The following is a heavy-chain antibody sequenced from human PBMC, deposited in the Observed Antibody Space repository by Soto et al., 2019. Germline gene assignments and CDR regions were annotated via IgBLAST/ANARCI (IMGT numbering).Heavy chain of an antibody. V-gene: IGHV1-58*01. CDR1: GFTFTSSA. CDR3: PADLIRIFGVEKFDY. Sequence: GASVKVSCKASGFTFTSSAVQWVRQARGQRLEWIGWIVVGSGNTNYAQKFQERVTITRDMSTSTAYMELSSLRSEDTAVYYCPADLIRIFGVEKFDYWGQGTLVTVSS. CDR2: IVVGSGNT. J-gene: IGHJ4*02. D-gene: IGHD3-3*02.